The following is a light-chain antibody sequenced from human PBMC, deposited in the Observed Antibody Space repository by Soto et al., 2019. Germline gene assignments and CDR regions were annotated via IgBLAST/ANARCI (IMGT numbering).Light chain of an antibody. CDR3: QHYNSYSEA. J-gene: IGKJ1*01. CDR2: KAS. V-gene: IGKV1-5*03. CDR1: QTISSW. Sequence: DIQMTQSPSTLSGSLGDRVTTTCRASQTISSWLAWYQQKPGKAPKLLIYKASTLKSGVPSRFSGSGSGTEFAITISSLQPDDFATYSCQHYNSYSEAFGQGTKVDIK.